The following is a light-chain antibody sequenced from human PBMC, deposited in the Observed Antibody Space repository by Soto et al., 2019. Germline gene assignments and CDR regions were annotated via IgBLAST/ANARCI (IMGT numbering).Light chain of an antibody. CDR2: GNS. Sequence: QSVLTQPPSVSGAPGQRVTISCTGSSSNIGAGYDVHWYQQLPGTAPKLLIYGNSNPPSGVPDRFSGSKYGASASLAITGLQAEDEDDYYCQSYDSSLSGSGVVFGGGTKVTVL. V-gene: IGLV1-40*01. CDR1: SSNIGAGYD. J-gene: IGLJ2*01. CDR3: QSYDSSLSGSGVV.